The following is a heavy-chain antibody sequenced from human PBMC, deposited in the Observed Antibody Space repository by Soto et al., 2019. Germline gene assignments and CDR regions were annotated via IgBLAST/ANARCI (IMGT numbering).Heavy chain of an antibody. CDR1: GFPFSSYA. CDR2: ISSDGGNK. CDR3: ARVWGAYPNFDC. Sequence: QVQLLESGGGVVQPGRSLRLSCAASGFPFSSYALHWVRQAPGRGLEWVAAISSDGGNKFYADSVKGRFSISRDTSKKTLYLQMNSLRAADTAVYYCARVWGAYPNFDCWGQGTLVTVSS. D-gene: IGHD3-16*01. J-gene: IGHJ4*02. V-gene: IGHV3-30-3*01.